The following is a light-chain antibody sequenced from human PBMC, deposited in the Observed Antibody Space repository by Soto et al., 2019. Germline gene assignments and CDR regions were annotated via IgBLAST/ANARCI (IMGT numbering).Light chain of an antibody. CDR2: DAS. Sequence: EIGLTQSPATLSLSPGERATLSCRASQSVSSYLAWYQQKPGQAPRLLIYDASNRATGIPARFSGSGSGTDFPLTISSLEPEDFAVYYCQQLSNWPYPFGQGTKLEIK. CDR3: QQLSNWPYP. J-gene: IGKJ2*01. V-gene: IGKV3-11*01. CDR1: QSVSSY.